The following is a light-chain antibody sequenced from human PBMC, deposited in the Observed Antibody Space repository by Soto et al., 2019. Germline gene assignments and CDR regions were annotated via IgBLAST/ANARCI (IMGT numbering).Light chain of an antibody. CDR3: TSYATGGTHV. CDR1: NSDIGGYDI. J-gene: IGLJ1*01. Sequence: QSALTQPASVSVSPGQSITLSCTGTNSDIGGYDIVSWYQQHPGKAPKLLIYEVSIRPSGVSHRFSGSKSANTASLTISGLQPEDEAEYYCTSYATGGTHVFGTGTKLTVL. V-gene: IGLV2-14*01. CDR2: EVS.